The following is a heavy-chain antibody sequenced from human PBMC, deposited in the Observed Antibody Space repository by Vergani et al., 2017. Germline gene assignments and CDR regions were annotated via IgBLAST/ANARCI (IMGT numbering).Heavy chain of an antibody. CDR2: INPSGGHT. V-gene: IGHV1-46*03. CDR3: ARGDYGILTGYRY. CDR1: GYTFSNYY. J-gene: IGHJ4*02. D-gene: IGHD3-9*01. Sequence: QVQVVQSGAEVKKSGASVKVSCKTSGYTFSNYYMHWVRQAPGQGLEWMGIINPSGGHTNYAQKFQGRVTMTRDTSTSTVYMGLISLRSEDTAIYYCARGDYGILTGYRYWGQGTLVTVSA.